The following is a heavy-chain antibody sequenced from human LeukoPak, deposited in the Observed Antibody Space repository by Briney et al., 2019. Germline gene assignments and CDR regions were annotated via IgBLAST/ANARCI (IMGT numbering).Heavy chain of an antibody. J-gene: IGHJ4*02. V-gene: IGHV4-61*02. CDR3: ARDSQLWPLDY. CDR1: GGSISSGSYY. CDR2: IYTSGST. D-gene: IGHD5-18*01. Sequence: SETLSLTCTVSGGSISSGSYYWNWIRQPAGRGLEWIGRIYTSGSTNYNPSLKSRVTISVDTSKNQFSLKLSSVTAADTAVYYCARDSQLWPLDYWGQGTLVTVSS.